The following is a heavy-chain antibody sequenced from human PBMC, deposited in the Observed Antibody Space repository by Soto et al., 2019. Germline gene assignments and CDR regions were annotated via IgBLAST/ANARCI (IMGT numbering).Heavy chain of an antibody. CDR1: GYTLTSYY. J-gene: IGHJ4*02. D-gene: IGHD4-17*01. Sequence: SVKVSCKASGYTLTSYYMHWVRQAPGQGLEWMGIINPSGGSTSYAQKFQCKITMTRDTSTITGYMEVSSLRSEDTAVYYCARDYGDPQDEYFDYWGQGTLVTVSS. CDR2: INPSGGST. V-gene: IGHV1-46*01. CDR3: ARDYGDPQDEYFDY.